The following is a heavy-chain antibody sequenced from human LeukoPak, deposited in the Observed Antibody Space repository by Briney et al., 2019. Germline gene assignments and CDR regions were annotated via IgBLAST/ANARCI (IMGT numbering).Heavy chain of an antibody. CDR2: ISSSSSTI. V-gene: IGHV3-48*04. Sequence: GGSLRLSCAASGFTFSSYSMNWVRQAPGKGLEWVSYISSSSSTIYYADSVKGRFTISRDNAKNSLYLQMNSLRAEDTAVYYCARDGCGSTSCSYYWYFDLWGRGTLVTVSS. J-gene: IGHJ2*01. D-gene: IGHD2-2*01. CDR3: ARDGCGSTSCSYYWYFDL. CDR1: GFTFSSYS.